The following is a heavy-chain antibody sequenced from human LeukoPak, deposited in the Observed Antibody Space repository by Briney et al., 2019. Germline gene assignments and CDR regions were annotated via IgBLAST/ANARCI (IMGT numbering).Heavy chain of an antibody. V-gene: IGHV4-39*01. CDR1: GGSISSSSYS. J-gene: IGHJ4*01. CDR3: ARHSGLGVVSPYSDY. Sequence: SETLSLTCAVSGGSISSSSYSWGWIRQPPGKGLEWIGIISDSGSTHHNPSLKSRVYISVDTSKNQFSLKLSSVTAADTAAYLCARHSGLGVVSPYSDYWGRGTLVTVSS. CDR2: ISDSGST. D-gene: IGHD2-21*01.